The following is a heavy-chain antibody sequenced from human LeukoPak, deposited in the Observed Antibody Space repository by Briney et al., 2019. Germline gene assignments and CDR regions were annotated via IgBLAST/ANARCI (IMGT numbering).Heavy chain of an antibody. V-gene: IGHV1-69*04. D-gene: IGHD4-4*01. J-gene: IGHJ6*02. Sequence: GASVKVSCKASGRTFSSYAISWVRQAPGQGLEWMGRIIPILGIANYAQKFQGRVTITADKSTSTAYMELSSLRSEDTAVYYCARVSNYVFYYYYGMDVWGQGTTVTVSS. CDR3: ARVSNYVFYYYYGMDV. CDR2: IIPILGIA. CDR1: GRTFSSYA.